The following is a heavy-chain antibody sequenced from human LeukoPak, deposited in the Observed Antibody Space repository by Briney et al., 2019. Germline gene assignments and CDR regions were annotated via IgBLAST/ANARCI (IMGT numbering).Heavy chain of an antibody. CDR1: GFTFSSYG. Sequence: GGSLRLSCAASGFTFSSYGMHWVRQAPGKALEWVAVTWYDGSNKYYADSVKGRFTISRDNSKNTLYLHMNSLRAEDTAVYYCARGEPLTVTTSDYFDYWGQGTLVTVSS. J-gene: IGHJ4*02. CDR2: TWYDGSNK. D-gene: IGHD4-17*01. CDR3: ARGEPLTVTTSDYFDY. V-gene: IGHV3-33*01.